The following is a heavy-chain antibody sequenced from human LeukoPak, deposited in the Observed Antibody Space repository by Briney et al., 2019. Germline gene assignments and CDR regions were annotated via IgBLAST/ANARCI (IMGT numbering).Heavy chain of an antibody. J-gene: IGHJ4*02. Sequence: SETLSLTXTVSGVSIIGYYWSWIRQPAGKGLEWIGRIYTSGSTNYNPSLKRRVTMSVDTSNNQFSLKLSSVTAADTAVYYCARQSDHTAYSSLINWGQGTLVAVSS. CDR2: IYTSGST. CDR1: GVSIIGYY. CDR3: ARQSDHTAYSSLIN. D-gene: IGHD2-21*02. V-gene: IGHV4-4*07.